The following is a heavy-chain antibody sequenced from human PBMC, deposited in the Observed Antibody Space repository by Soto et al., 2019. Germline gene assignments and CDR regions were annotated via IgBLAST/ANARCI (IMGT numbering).Heavy chain of an antibody. V-gene: IGHV4-59*01. CDR1: GCSISSYY. CDR3: ARASIESPRRERATITRGDYFDY. J-gene: IGHJ4*02. D-gene: IGHD5-12*01. Sequence: SETLSLTCTVSGCSISSYYWSWIRQPPGKGLEWIGYIYYSGSTNYNPSLKSRVTISLDTSKNQFSLKLSSVTSAGTDVYYCARASIESPRRERATITRGDYFDYWGQGPLVSVSS. CDR2: IYYSGST.